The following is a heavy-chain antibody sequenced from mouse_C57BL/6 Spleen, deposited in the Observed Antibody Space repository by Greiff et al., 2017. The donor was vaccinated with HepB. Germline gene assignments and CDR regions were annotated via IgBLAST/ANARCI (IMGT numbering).Heavy chain of an antibody. CDR1: GFTFSSYA. Sequence: EVKLVESGEGLVKPGGSLKLSCAASGFTFSSYAMSWVRQTPEKRLEWVAYISSGGDYIYYADTVKGRFTISRDNARNTLYLQMSSLKSEDTAMYYCTRVYLSSYGYFDVWGTRTTVTVSS. CDR3: TRVYLSSYGYFDV. J-gene: IGHJ1*03. CDR2: ISSGGDYI. D-gene: IGHD1-1*01. V-gene: IGHV5-9-1*02.